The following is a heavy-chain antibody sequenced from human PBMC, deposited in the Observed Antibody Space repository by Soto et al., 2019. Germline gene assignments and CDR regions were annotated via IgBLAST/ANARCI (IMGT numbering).Heavy chain of an antibody. CDR2: INPNTGGT. V-gene: IGHV1-2*02. CDR3: ARSLSTIGARLDY. D-gene: IGHD6-6*01. Sequence: DSVKVSCKASGYIFTDYYLHWVRQAPGQGLEYMGWINPNTGGTKYTQKFQGRVSMTGGTLLLNWLTSDDTAVYYCARSLSTIGARLDYWGQGTLVTVSS. CDR1: GYIFTDYY. J-gene: IGHJ4*01.